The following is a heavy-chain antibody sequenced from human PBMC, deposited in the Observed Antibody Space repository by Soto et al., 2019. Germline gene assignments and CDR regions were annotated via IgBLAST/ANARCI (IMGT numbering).Heavy chain of an antibody. J-gene: IGHJ4*02. CDR1: GGSISSGGYY. CDR3: ARDRSVGSGWFDY. CDR2: IYYSGST. Sequence: QVQLQESGPGLVKPSQTLSLTCTVSGGSISSGGYYWSWIRQHPGKGLEWIGYIYYSGSTYYKRSLKSRVTISVDTSNNQFSLKLSSVTAADTAVYYCARDRSVGSGWFDYWGQGTLVTVSS. D-gene: IGHD6-19*01. V-gene: IGHV4-31*03.